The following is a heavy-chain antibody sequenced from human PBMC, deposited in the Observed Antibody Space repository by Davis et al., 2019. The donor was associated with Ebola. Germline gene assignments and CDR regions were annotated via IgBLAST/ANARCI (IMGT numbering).Heavy chain of an antibody. CDR3: ARSDSSGYVDY. V-gene: IGHV4-30-4*01. D-gene: IGHD3-22*01. CDR2: IYYSGST. J-gene: IGHJ4*02. Sequence: PSETLSLTCTVSGGSISSGDYYWSWIRQPPGKGLEWIGYIYYSGSTYYNPSLKSRVTISVDTSKNQFSLKLSSVTGADTAVYYCARSDSSGYVDYWGQGTLVTVSS. CDR1: GGSISSGDYY.